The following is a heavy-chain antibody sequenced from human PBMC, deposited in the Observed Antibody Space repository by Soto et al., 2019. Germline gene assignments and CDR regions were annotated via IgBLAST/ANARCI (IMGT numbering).Heavy chain of an antibody. V-gene: IGHV4-59*08. Sequence: SETLSLTCTVSGGSISSYYWSWIRQPPRKGLEWIGYIYYSGSTNYNPSLKSRVTISVDTSKNQFSLKLSSVTAADTAAYYCTGGYDFWSGNYRDYYYYMDVWGKGTTVTVSS. J-gene: IGHJ6*03. D-gene: IGHD3-3*01. CDR3: TGGYDFWSGNYRDYYYYMDV. CDR2: IYYSGST. CDR1: GGSISSYY.